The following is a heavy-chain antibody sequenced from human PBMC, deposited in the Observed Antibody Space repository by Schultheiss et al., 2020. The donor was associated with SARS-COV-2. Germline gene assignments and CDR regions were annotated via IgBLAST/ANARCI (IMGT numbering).Heavy chain of an antibody. D-gene: IGHD3-10*01. CDR1: GGSFSGYY. CDR3: ARDKPGSRYYYGMDV. Sequence: SQTLSLTCAVYGGSFSGYYWSWIRQPPGKGLEWIGYIYHSGSTYYNPSLKSRVTISVDRSKNQFSLKLSSVTAADTAVYYCARDKPGSRYYYGMDVWGQGTTVTVSS. CDR2: IYHSGST. J-gene: IGHJ6*02. V-gene: IGHV4-34*01.